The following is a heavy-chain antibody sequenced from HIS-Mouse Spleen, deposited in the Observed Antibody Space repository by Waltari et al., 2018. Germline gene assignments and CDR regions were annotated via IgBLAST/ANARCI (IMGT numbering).Heavy chain of an antibody. V-gene: IGHV1-8*01. D-gene: IGHD4-4*01. Sequence: QVQLVQSGAVVKKPGASVKVSCKASGYTFPSYDINWLRQATGQGLEWMGWMNPNSGNTGYAQKFQGRVTMTRNTSISTAYMELSSLRSEDTAVYYCARGHDYSNYFDYWGQGTLVTVSS. CDR2: MNPNSGNT. CDR1: GYTFPSYD. J-gene: IGHJ4*02. CDR3: ARGHDYSNYFDY.